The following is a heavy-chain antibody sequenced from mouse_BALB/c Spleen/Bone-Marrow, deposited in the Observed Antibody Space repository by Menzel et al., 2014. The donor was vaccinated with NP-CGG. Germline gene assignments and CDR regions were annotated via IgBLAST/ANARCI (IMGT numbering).Heavy chain of an antibody. J-gene: IGHJ4*01. Sequence: VQLQESGAELARPGASVKLSCKASGHTFTSYWMKWVKQRPGQGLEWIGAIYPGDGDTRYTQKFRGKATLTADKSSNTAYMQLSSLTSEDSAVYFCASPYGNYDAMDYWGQGTSVTVSS. V-gene: IGHV1-87*01. CDR3: ASPYGNYDAMDY. CDR2: IYPGDGDT. D-gene: IGHD2-1*01. CDR1: GHTFTSYW.